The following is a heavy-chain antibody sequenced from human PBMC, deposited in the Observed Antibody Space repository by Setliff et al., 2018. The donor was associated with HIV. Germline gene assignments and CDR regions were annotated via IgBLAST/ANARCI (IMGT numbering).Heavy chain of an antibody. V-gene: IGHV4-59*11. CDR2: VYYDAST. J-gene: IGHJ5*01. CDR3: ATDTSISWFYH. Sequence: KPSETLSLTCTVSGGSISTHYWSWIRQPPGKGLEWIGTVYYDASTIYTPSLNSRVIISVDTSKSQFSLNLSSVTAADTAVYYCATDTSISWFYHWGQGTLVTVSS. CDR1: GGSISTHY. D-gene: IGHD1-1*01.